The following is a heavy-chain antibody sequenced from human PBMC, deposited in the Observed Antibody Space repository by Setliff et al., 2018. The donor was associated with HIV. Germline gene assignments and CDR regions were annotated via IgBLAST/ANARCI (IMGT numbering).Heavy chain of an antibody. CDR3: ARGGLGFLDWCLPDS. D-gene: IGHD2-21*02. CDR1: GGTFSSYG. J-gene: IGHJ4*02. CDR2: ISGLTGEV. V-gene: IGHV1-18*01. Sequence: GASVKVSCKASGGTFSSYGITWVRQAPGQGLEWLGWISGLTGEVRLAKEFQGRVTLTTSAYTAYMELKSPRSEDRGVYYCARGGLGFLDWCLPDSWGQGTLVTVSS.